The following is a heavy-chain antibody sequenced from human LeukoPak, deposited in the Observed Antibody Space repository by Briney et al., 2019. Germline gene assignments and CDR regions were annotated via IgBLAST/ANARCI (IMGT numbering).Heavy chain of an antibody. CDR2: IFSGGST. Sequence: PGGSLRLSCVASGFSFSTYAIHWVRQAPGKGLEWVSVIFSGGSTYYADSVRGRFTISRDDPRNTVCLQMNSLRAEDAAVYYCEGGFDYWGQGTLVTVSS. CDR3: EGGFDY. CDR1: GFSFSTYA. V-gene: IGHV3-53*01. J-gene: IGHJ4*02. D-gene: IGHD3-16*01.